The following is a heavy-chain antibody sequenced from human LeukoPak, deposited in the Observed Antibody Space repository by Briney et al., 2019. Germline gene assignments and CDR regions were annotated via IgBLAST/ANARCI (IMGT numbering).Heavy chain of an antibody. Sequence: GGSLRLSCAASGFTVSSNYMSWVRQAPGKGMEWVSAISGSGGSTYYADSVKGRFTISRDNSKNTLYLQMNSLRAEDTAVYYCAKGVSIAARGYFDYWGQGTLVTVSS. CDR1: GFTVSSNY. CDR3: AKGVSIAARGYFDY. J-gene: IGHJ4*02. D-gene: IGHD6-6*01. V-gene: IGHV3-23*01. CDR2: ISGSGGST.